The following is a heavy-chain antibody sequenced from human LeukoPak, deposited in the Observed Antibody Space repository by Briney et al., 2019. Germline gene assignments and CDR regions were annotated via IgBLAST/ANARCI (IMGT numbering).Heavy chain of an antibody. CDR2: IYYSGST. J-gene: IGHJ5*02. Sequence: SETLSLTCTVSGGSISSYYWSWIRQPPGKGLEWIGYIYYSGSTNYNPSLKSRVTISVDTSKNQFSLKLSSVTAADTAVYYCARAASGWFDPWGQGTLVTVPS. V-gene: IGHV4-59*01. CDR1: GGSISSYY. CDR3: ARAASGWFDP.